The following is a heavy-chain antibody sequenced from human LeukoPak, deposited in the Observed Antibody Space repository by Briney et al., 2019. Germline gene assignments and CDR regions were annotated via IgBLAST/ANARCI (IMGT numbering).Heavy chain of an antibody. V-gene: IGHV3-23*01. D-gene: IGHD2-8*02. CDR3: ATYRQVLLPFES. J-gene: IGHJ4*02. Sequence: GGSLRLSCEASGFTFSTFAMIWVRQPPGKGLEWVSSIFPSGGEIHYADSVRGRFTISRDNSKSTLSLQMNSLRAEDTAIYYCATYRQVLLPFESWGQGTLVTVPS. CDR2: IFPSGGEI. CDR1: GFTFSTFA.